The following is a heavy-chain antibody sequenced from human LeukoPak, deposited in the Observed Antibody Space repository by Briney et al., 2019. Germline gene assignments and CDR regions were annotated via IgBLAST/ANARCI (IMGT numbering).Heavy chain of an antibody. Sequence: SETLSLTCTVAGGSISSYYWSWIRQPPGKGLEWIGYIYYTGNTNYNPSLKSRVTISVDTSKNQFSLNLSSVTAADTAIYYCARLGGATSPFGYWGQGTLVTVSS. D-gene: IGHD1-26*01. J-gene: IGHJ4*02. CDR2: IYYTGNT. CDR3: ARLGGATSPFGY. V-gene: IGHV4-59*08. CDR1: GGSISSYY.